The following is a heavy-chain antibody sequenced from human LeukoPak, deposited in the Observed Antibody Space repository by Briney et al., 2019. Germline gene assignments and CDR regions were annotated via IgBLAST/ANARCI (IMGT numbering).Heavy chain of an antibody. D-gene: IGHD1-14*01. CDR3: AKFAANVVPEDY. CDR2: ISDSDGST. CDR1: GFTFSSYA. Sequence: SGGSLRLSCAASGFTFSSYAMNWVRQAPGKGLEWVSTISDSDGSTYYADSVKGRFTISRDNSKNTLYLRMSSLRAGDTAIYYCAKFAANVVPEDYWGQGTLVTVSS. J-gene: IGHJ4*02. V-gene: IGHV3-23*01.